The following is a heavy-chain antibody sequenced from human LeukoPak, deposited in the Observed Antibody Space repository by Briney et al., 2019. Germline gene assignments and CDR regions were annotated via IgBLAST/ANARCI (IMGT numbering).Heavy chain of an antibody. Sequence: PGGSLRLSCAASGFTFSSYAINWVRQAPGKGLEWVSVISNSGGSTTYADSVKGRFTISRDNSKNTLYLQLNSLRADDTAVYYCAIPYSSGWYPAGYLQHWGQGTLVIVSS. J-gene: IGHJ1*01. CDR3: AIPYSSGWYPAGYLQH. D-gene: IGHD6-19*01. V-gene: IGHV3-23*01. CDR2: ISNSGGST. CDR1: GFTFSSYA.